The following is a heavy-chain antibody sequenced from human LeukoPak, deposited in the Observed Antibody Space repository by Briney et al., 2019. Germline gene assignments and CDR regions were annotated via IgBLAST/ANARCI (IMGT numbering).Heavy chain of an antibody. CDR3: AKHEIAAAIDY. CDR2: ISGSGGST. Sequence: GGSLRLSCAASGFTFTSYSMNWVRQAPGKGLEWVSGISGSGGSTSYADSVKGRFTISRDNSKNTLYLQMNSLRVEDTAVYYCAKHEIAAAIDYWGQGTLVTVSS. CDR1: GFTFTSYS. V-gene: IGHV3-23*01. J-gene: IGHJ4*02. D-gene: IGHD6-13*01.